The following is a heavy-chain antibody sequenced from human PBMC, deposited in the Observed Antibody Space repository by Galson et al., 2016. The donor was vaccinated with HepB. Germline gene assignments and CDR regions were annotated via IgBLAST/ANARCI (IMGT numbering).Heavy chain of an antibody. CDR3: AKDGDGSSWPYHWFDP. CDR1: GFTFSSST. Sequence: SLRLSCAVSGFTFSSSTMNWVRKAPGKGLEWVSSISGSSDYIYYADSVRGRFTISRDNAKNSLYLQMDSLRAEDTAVYYCAKDGDGSSWPYHWFDPWGQGTLVTVSS. J-gene: IGHJ5*02. CDR2: ISGSSDYI. V-gene: IGHV3-21*01. D-gene: IGHD6-13*01.